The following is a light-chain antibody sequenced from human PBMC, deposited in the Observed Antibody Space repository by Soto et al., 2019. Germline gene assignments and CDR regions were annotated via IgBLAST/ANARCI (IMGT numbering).Light chain of an antibody. Sequence: QSALTQPASVSGSPGQSITISCTGTSSDVGDYNYVSWYQQDPGKAPKLMIYDVSNRPSGVSNRFSGSKSGNTASLTISGLQAEDEADSYCSSYTSSSTLVVFGGGTKLTVL. V-gene: IGLV2-14*01. J-gene: IGLJ2*01. CDR3: SSYTSSSTLVV. CDR1: SSDVGDYNY. CDR2: DVS.